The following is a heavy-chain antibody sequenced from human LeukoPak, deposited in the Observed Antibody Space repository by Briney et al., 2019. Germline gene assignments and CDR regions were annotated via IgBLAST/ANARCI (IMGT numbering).Heavy chain of an antibody. CDR2: IIPILGIA. V-gene: IGHV1-69*04. CDR1: GGTVRRDA. J-gene: IGHJ5*02. CDR3: ARSLGDYYGSGSYWFDP. Sequence: VKESRKGCGGTVRRDAISWVRQAPGQGLEWMGRIIPILGIAHYAQRFQGRVTITADKSTSTAYMELSRLRSEDTAVYYCARSLGDYYGSGSYWFDPWGQGTLVTVSS. D-gene: IGHD3-10*01.